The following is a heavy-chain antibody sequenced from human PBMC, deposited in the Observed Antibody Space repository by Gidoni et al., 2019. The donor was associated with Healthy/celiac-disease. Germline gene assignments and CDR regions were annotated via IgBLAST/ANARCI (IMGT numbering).Heavy chain of an antibody. J-gene: IGHJ4*02. V-gene: IGHV3-23*01. CDR1: GFPFSSYA. Sequence: EVPLLASGGGLVQPGGSLRLSCAASGFPFSSYAMSWVRQAPGTGLEWVSAISGRGGSTYYADSVKGRFTISRDNSKNTLYLQMNSLRAEDTAVYYCAKTSYGDPGGFDYWGQGTLVTVSS. CDR2: ISGRGGST. CDR3: AKTSYGDPGGFDY. D-gene: IGHD4-17*01.